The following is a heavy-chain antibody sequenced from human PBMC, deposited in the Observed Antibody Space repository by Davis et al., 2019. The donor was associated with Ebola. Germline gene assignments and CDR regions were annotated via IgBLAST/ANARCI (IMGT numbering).Heavy chain of an antibody. CDR2: IKQDGSEK. D-gene: IGHD3-16*01. J-gene: IGHJ3*02. V-gene: IGHV3-7*03. CDR3: AKVMTYDAFDI. CDR1: GFTFSSYW. Sequence: GESLKISCAASGFTFSSYWMSWVRQAPGKGLEWVANIKQDGSEKYYADSVKGRFTISRDNSKNTLYLQMNSLRAEDTAVYYCAKVMTYDAFDIWGQGTMVTVSS.